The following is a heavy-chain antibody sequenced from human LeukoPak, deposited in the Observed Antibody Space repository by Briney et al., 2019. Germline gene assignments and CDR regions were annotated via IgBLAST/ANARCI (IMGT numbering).Heavy chain of an antibody. J-gene: IGHJ4*02. CDR1: GGSCSGYY. CDR3: ARARRISIVVVPAAFDY. CDR2: INHSGST. V-gene: IGHV4-34*01. Sequence: PSETLSLTCAVYGGSCSGYYWSWIRQPPGKGLEWIGEINHSGSTNYNPSLKSRVTISVDTSKNQFSLKLSSVTAADTAVYYCARARRISIVVVPAAFDYWGQGTLVTVSS. D-gene: IGHD2-2*01.